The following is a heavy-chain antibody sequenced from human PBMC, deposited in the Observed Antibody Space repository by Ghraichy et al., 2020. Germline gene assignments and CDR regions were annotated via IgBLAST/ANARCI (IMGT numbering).Heavy chain of an antibody. Sequence: GESLNISCAASGFTFSSYAMSWVRQAPGKGLEWVSAISGSGGSTYYADSVKGRFTISRDNSKNTLYLQMNSLRAEDTAVYYCANGYYDYVWGSHRDHYYGMDVWGQGTTVTVSS. CDR3: ANGYYDYVWGSHRDHYYGMDV. V-gene: IGHV3-23*01. D-gene: IGHD3-16*01. J-gene: IGHJ6*02. CDR1: GFTFSSYA. CDR2: ISGSGGST.